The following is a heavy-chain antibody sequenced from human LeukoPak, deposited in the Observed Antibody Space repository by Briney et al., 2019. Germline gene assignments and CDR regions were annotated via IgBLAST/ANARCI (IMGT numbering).Heavy chain of an antibody. J-gene: IGHJ4*02. CDR3: ARNSDKYGDYEIDY. CDR1: GYTFTSYG. Sequence: ASAKVSCKASGYTFTSYGISWVRQAPGQGLEWMGWISAYNGNTNYAQKLQGRVTMTTDTSTSTAYMELRSLRSDDTAVYYCARNSDKYGDYEIDYWGQGTLVTVSS. D-gene: IGHD4-17*01. CDR2: ISAYNGNT. V-gene: IGHV1-18*01.